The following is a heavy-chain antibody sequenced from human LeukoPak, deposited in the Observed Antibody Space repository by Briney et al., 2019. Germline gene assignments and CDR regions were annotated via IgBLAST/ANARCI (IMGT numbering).Heavy chain of an antibody. CDR3: ARGYRSGGSCYAFDY. CDR1: GGSISSYY. Sequence: SETLSLTCTVSGGSISSYYWSWIRQPAGKGLEWIGRIYTSGSTNYNPSLKSRVTMSVDTSRNQLSLNLSSVTAADTAVYYCARGYRSGGSCYAFDYWGQGTLVTVSS. V-gene: IGHV4-4*07. J-gene: IGHJ4*02. D-gene: IGHD2-15*01. CDR2: IYTSGST.